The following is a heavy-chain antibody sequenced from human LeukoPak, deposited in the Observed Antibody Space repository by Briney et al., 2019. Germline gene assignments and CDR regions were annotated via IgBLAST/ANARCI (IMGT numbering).Heavy chain of an antibody. CDR3: AKESLQCFDY. Sequence: PGRSLRLSCAASGFTFSSYGMHWVRQAPGKGLEWVAVISYDGSNKYYADSVKGRFTISRDNSKNTLYLQMNSLRAEDTAVYYCAKESLQCFDYWGQGTLVTVSP. J-gene: IGHJ4*02. CDR2: ISYDGSNK. V-gene: IGHV3-30*18. D-gene: IGHD3-10*01. CDR1: GFTFSSYG.